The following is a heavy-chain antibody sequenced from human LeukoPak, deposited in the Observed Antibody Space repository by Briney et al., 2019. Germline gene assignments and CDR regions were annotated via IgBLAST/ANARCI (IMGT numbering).Heavy chain of an antibody. J-gene: IGHJ4*02. CDR3: ARGADYYDSSGYCTDGTLDY. D-gene: IGHD3-22*01. Sequence: QSGGSLRLSCAASGFTVSSNYMSWVRQAPGKGLEWVSVIYSGGSTYYADSVKGRFTISRDNSKNTLYLQMNSLRAEDTAVYYCARGADYYDSSGYCTDGTLDYYGQGNLVTVSS. CDR1: GFTVSSNY. V-gene: IGHV3-66*01. CDR2: IYSGGST.